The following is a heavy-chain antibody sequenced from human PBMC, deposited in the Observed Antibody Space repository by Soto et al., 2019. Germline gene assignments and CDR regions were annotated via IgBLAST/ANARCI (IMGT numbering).Heavy chain of an antibody. Sequence: SESLSLTCTVSGGSISSGDDYWSWIRQPPGKGQEWIGYIYYSGSTYYNPSLKSRVTISVDTSKNQLSLKLSSVTAADTAVYYCARVDAGYCISTSCYRYWFDPWGQGTQVTVSS. D-gene: IGHD2-2*01. J-gene: IGHJ5*02. CDR2: IYYSGST. CDR1: GGSISSGDDY. CDR3: ARVDAGYCISTSCYRYWFDP. V-gene: IGHV4-30-4*01.